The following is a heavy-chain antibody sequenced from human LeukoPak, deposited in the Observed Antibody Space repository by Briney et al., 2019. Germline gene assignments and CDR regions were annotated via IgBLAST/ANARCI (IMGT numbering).Heavy chain of an antibody. Sequence: GGSLRLSCAASGFIFSSYGMHWVRQAPGNGLEWVAVISYDGSNKYYADSVKGRFTISRDNSKNTLYLQMNSLRAEDTAVYYCAKDRLISAFTPIDYWGQGTLVTVSS. CDR2: ISYDGSNK. J-gene: IGHJ4*02. D-gene: IGHD3-3*02. V-gene: IGHV3-30*18. CDR3: AKDRLISAFTPIDY. CDR1: GFIFSSYG.